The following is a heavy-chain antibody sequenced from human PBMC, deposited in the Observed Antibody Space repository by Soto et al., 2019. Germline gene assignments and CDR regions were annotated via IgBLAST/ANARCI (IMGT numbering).Heavy chain of an antibody. D-gene: IGHD3-3*01. V-gene: IGHV3-23*01. CDR2: ISGCGCST. Sequence: WGSLRLSCAPAGFTFSIYAMSWVRQAPGKGLEWVSAISGCGCSTYYADSVKGRFTISRDNSKNTLYLQMNSLRAEDTAVDYCAIDSRSTVCSIGDWGRGAQVTVTS. J-gene: IGHJ4*02. CDR3: AIDSRSTVCSIGD. CDR1: GFTFSIYA.